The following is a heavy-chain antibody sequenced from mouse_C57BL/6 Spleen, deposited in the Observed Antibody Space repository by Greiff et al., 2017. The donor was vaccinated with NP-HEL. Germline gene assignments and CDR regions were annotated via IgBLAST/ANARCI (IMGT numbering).Heavy chain of an antibody. Sequence: VQLQQSGAELARPGASVKLSCKASGYTFTSYGISWVKQRTGQGLEWIGEIYPRSGNTYYNEEFKGKATLTADKSSSTAYMELRSLTSEDSAVYFCARRWSITTGNYFDYWGQGTTLTVSS. CDR2: IYPRSGNT. CDR3: ARRWSITTGNYFDY. D-gene: IGHD1-2*01. J-gene: IGHJ2*01. V-gene: IGHV1-81*01. CDR1: GYTFTSYG.